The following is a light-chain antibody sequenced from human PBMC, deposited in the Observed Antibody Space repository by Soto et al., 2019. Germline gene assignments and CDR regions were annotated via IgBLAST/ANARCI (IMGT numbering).Light chain of an antibody. V-gene: IGLV3-21*04. CDR1: NIGTKS. CDR3: EVWDSRGDQVV. J-gene: IGLJ2*01. Sequence: SYELTQPPSVSVAPGQTARIPCGGENIGTKSVHWYLQKPGQAAVLVIYYDTDRPSGIPERITGSNSGNTATLTISRVEAGDEADYYCEVWDSRGDQVVFGGGTKLTVL. CDR2: YDT.